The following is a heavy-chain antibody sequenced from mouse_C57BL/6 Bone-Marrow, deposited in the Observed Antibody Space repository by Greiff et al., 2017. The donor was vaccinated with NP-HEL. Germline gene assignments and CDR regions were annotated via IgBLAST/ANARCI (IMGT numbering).Heavy chain of an antibody. D-gene: IGHD2-2*01. Sequence: EVHLQQSGPVLVKPGASVKMSCKASGYTFTDYYMNWVKQSHGKSLEWIGVINPYNGDTSYNQKFKGKATLTVDKTSSTAYMELNRLTSEDSAVYYCARGGGYDRGYYFDYWGQGTTLTVSS. V-gene: IGHV1-19*01. CDR2: INPYNGDT. CDR1: GYTFTDYY. CDR3: ARGGGYDRGYYFDY. J-gene: IGHJ2*01.